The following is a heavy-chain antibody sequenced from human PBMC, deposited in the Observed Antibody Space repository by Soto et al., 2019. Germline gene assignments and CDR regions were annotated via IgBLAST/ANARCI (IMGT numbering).Heavy chain of an antibody. CDR1: GFTFSSYA. Sequence: ESGGGVVQPGRSLRLSCAASGFTFSSYAMYWVRQAPGKGLEWVAVISYDGNNKYYADSVKGRFTISRDNSKNTLYLQMNSVRAEDMAVYYCARAGCDGGSCYTLVGLRYGMDVWGQGTTVTVSS. CDR2: ISYDGNNK. J-gene: IGHJ6*02. V-gene: IGHV3-30-3*01. CDR3: ARAGCDGGSCYTLVGLRYGMDV. D-gene: IGHD2-15*01.